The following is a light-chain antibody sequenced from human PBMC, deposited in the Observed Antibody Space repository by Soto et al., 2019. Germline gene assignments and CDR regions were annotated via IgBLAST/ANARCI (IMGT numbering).Light chain of an antibody. CDR3: QQYGSSPGT. CDR2: GPS. J-gene: IGKJ1*01. V-gene: IGKV3-20*01. CDR1: QSVSSSY. Sequence: EIVLTQSPGTLSLSPGERATLSCRASQSVSSSYLAWYQQKPGQSPRLLIYGPSSRATGIPDRFSGSGSGTDFTLTISRLGPEDFAVYYCQQYGSSPGTFGQGTKVDIK.